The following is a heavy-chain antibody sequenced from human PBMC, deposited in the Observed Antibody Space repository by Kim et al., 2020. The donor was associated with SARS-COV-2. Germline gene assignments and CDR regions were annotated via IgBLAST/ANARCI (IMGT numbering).Heavy chain of an antibody. CDR1: GFTFSSFG. CDR2: ISYDGSNK. CDR3: AKSMGMIDFDY. Sequence: GRSLRLSCAASGFTFSSFGMHWVRQAPGKGLEWVAAISYDGSNKYYADSVKGRFTISRDKSENTLYLQMNSLRAEDTAVYYCAKSMGMIDFDYWGQGTLVTVSS. D-gene: IGHD3-22*01. V-gene: IGHV3-30*18. J-gene: IGHJ4*02.